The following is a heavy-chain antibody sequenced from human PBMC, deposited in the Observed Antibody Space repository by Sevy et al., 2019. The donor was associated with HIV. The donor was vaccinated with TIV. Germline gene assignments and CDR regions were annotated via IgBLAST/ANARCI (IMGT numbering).Heavy chain of an antibody. D-gene: IGHD6-13*01. CDR3: AREVWQQLTYYFDY. Sequence: GGSLRLSCAASGFTFGSYEMNWVRQAPGKGLEWVSYISSSGSTIYYADSVKGRFTISRDNAKNSLYLQMNSLRAEDTAVYYCAREVWQQLTYYFDYWGQGTLVTVSS. J-gene: IGHJ4*02. CDR2: ISSSGSTI. CDR1: GFTFGSYE. V-gene: IGHV3-48*03.